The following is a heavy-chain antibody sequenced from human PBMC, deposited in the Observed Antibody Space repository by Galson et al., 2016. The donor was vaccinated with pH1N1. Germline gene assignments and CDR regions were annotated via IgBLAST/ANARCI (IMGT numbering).Heavy chain of an antibody. CDR3: TRENHHKFDY. Sequence: SLRLSCAASGFTLGDFYMDWVRQAPGKGLEWVGRITKRPEDYSAQDAASVEGRFTISRDDSKNLLYLQMNSLKTEDTAVYYCTRENHHKFDYRGQGTLVTVSS. J-gene: IGHJ4*02. CDR2: ITKRPEDYSA. V-gene: IGHV3-72*01. CDR1: GFTLGDFY.